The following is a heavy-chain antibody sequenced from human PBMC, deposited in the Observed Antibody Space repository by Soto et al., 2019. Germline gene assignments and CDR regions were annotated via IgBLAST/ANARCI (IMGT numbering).Heavy chain of an antibody. CDR2: ISGSGGST. D-gene: IGHD2-2*01. CDR3: AKVGLYCSITSCHNFDY. CDR1: GFTFSSYA. V-gene: IGHV3-23*01. J-gene: IGHJ4*02. Sequence: EVQLLESGGGLVQPGGSLRLSCAASGFTFSSYAMSWVRQAPGKGLEWVSAISGSGGSTYYADSVKGRFTISRDNSKNTLYLQMNSLRAEDTAVYYCAKVGLYCSITSCHNFDYWGQGTLVTVSS.